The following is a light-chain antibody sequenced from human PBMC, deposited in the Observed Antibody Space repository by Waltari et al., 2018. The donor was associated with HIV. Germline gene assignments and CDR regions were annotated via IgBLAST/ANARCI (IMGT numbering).Light chain of an antibody. CDR3: HMWDTTRVL. CDR2: DDS. CDR1: HLPRTS. V-gene: IGLV3-21*03. J-gene: IGLJ2*01. Sequence: SYVLTQPPSVSVAPGKTARITCAGTHLPRTSLHWYLQKAGQAPVLVIFDDSDRRSGIPERFSGSKSGNTATLTISRVEAGDEADYYCHMWDTTRVLFGGGTKLTVL.